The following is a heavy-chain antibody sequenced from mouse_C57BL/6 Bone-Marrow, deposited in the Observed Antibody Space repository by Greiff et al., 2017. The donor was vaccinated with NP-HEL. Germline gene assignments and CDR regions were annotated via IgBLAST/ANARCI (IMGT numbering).Heavy chain of an antibody. CDR3: ARRGYYGSSPFAY. D-gene: IGHD1-1*01. J-gene: IGHJ3*01. Sequence: VQLQQSGPELVKPGASVKMSCKASGYTFTDYNMHWVKRSHGKSLEWIGYINPNNGGTSYNQKFKGQDTLTVNKSSSTAYIERRRLTLEDSAVYYCARRGYYGSSPFAYWGQGTLVTVSA. CDR2: INPNNGGT. CDR1: GYTFTDYN. V-gene: IGHV1-22*01.